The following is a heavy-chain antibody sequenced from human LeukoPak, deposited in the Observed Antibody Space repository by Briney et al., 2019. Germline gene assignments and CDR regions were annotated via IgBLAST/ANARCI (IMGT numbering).Heavy chain of an antibody. Sequence: PSETLSLTCAVSGYSISSGYYWGWIRQPPGKGLEWIGSIYHSGSTYYNPPLKSRVTISVDTSKNQFSLKLSSVTAADTAVYYCARQWHGGDYWGQGTLVTVSS. CDR2: IYHSGST. D-gene: IGHD6-19*01. CDR3: ARQWHGGDY. V-gene: IGHV4-38-2*01. J-gene: IGHJ4*02. CDR1: GYSISSGYY.